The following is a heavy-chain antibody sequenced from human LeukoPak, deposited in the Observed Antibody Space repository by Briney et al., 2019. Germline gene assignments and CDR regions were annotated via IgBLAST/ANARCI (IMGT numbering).Heavy chain of an antibody. J-gene: IGHJ4*02. CDR2: IHNSGTT. CDR1: GGPFSGYF. Sequence: SETLSLTCAVSGGPFSGYFWSWIRQSSGKELEWIGEIHNSGTTNYNPSLNSRVTISEDTSKNQFYLNLSSVTAADTAVYYCARRYYSNLGSFPFDFWGQGTLVTVSS. CDR3: ARRYYSNLGSFPFDF. V-gene: IGHV4-34*01. D-gene: IGHD2/OR15-2a*01.